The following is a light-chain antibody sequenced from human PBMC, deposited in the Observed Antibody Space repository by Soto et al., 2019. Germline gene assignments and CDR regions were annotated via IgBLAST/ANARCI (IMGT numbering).Light chain of an antibody. Sequence: EIVLTQSPGTLSLSPGERATLSCRASQSVSSSYLVWYQQKPGQAPRLLIYGASSRATGIPDRFSGSGSGTDFTLTISRLEPEVFAVYYCQQYGSSPYTFGQGTKLEIK. V-gene: IGKV3-20*01. CDR3: QQYGSSPYT. CDR2: GAS. J-gene: IGKJ2*01. CDR1: QSVSSSY.